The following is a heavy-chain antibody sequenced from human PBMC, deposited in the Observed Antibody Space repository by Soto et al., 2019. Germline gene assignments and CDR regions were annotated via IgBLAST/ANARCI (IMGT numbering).Heavy chain of an antibody. J-gene: IGHJ4*02. Sequence: QVQLVESGGGVVQPGRSLRLSCAAAGFTFSSYGMHWVRQAPGKALEWVAVISYDGSNKYYADSVQGRFTISRDKSTNTLYLQINSLRAEDKGVYYCSKGRVYYYERSAPYCFDYWGQGTLGAGSS. CDR2: ISYDGSNK. V-gene: IGHV3-30*18. CDR3: SKGRVYYYERSAPYCFDY. D-gene: IGHD3-22*01. CDR1: GFTFSSYG.